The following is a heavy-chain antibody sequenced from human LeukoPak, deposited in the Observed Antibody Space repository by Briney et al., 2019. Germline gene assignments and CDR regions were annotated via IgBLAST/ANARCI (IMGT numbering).Heavy chain of an antibody. Sequence: ASVKVSCKASGYTFTSHGISWVRQAPGQGLEWMGWISAYNGNTNYAQKLQGRVTMTTDTSTSTAYMELRSLRSDDTAVYYCARDEGPYCSGGSCYKNWFDPWGQGTLVTVSS. V-gene: IGHV1-18*01. CDR3: ARDEGPYCSGGSCYKNWFDP. CDR1: GYTFTSHG. CDR2: ISAYNGNT. D-gene: IGHD2-15*01. J-gene: IGHJ5*02.